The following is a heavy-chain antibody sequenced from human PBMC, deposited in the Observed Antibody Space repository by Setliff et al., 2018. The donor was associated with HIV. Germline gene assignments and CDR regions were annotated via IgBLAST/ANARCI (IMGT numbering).Heavy chain of an antibody. Sequence: SETLSLTCAVFGESVSGYYWSWIRQPPGKGLEWIGEINHTGSTNYNPSLKSRVTISVDTSKNQFSLKLSSVTAADTAVYYCARDRSHWNYGKNYMDVWGKGTTVTVSS. CDR3: ARDRSHWNYGKNYMDV. V-gene: IGHV4-34*01. D-gene: IGHD1-7*01. CDR2: INHTGST. J-gene: IGHJ6*03. CDR1: GESVSGYY.